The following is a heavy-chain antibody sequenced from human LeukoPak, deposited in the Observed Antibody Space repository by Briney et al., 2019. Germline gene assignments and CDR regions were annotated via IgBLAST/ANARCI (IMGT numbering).Heavy chain of an antibody. CDR2: IYTSGST. J-gene: IGHJ4*02. CDR3: AREGSGWYRSIDY. V-gene: IGHV4-4*07. CDR1: GGSFSGYY. D-gene: IGHD6-19*01. Sequence: SETLSLTCAVYGGSFSGYYWSWIRQPAGKGLEWIGRIYTSGSTNYNPSLKSRVTMSVDTSKNQFSLKLSSVTAADTAVYYCAREGSGWYRSIDYWGQGTLVTVSS.